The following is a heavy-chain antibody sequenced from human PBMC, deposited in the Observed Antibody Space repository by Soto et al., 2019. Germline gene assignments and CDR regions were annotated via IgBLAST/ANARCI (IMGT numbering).Heavy chain of an antibody. Sequence: PSETLSLTCTVSGGSISSYYWSWIRQPPGKGLEWIGYIYYSGSTNYNPSLKSRVTISVDTSKNQFSLKLSSVTAADTAVYYCARVRWFGELFGSYYFDYWGQGTLVTVSS. J-gene: IGHJ4*02. V-gene: IGHV4-59*08. CDR2: IYYSGST. D-gene: IGHD3-10*01. CDR3: ARVRWFGELFGSYYFDY. CDR1: GGSISSYY.